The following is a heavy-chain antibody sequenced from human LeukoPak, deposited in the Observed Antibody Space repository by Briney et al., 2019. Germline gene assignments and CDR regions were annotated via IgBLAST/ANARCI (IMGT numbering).Heavy chain of an antibody. CDR3: VVDTAMVTGGY. J-gene: IGHJ4*02. V-gene: IGHV1-69*05. CDR2: IIPIFGTA. CDR1: GGTFSSYA. Sequence: SVKVSCKASGGTFSSYAISWVRQAPGQGLEWMGGIIPIFGTANYAQKFQGRVTITTDESTSTAYMELSSLRSEDTAVYYCVVDTAMVTGGYWGQGTLVTVSS. D-gene: IGHD5-18*01.